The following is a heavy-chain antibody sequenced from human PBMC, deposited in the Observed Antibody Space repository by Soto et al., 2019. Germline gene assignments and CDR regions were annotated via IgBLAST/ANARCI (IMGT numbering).Heavy chain of an antibody. Sequence: GSLRLSCAASGFSLSNYVMNWVRQAPGKGLEWISSIGSSSGTMFHADSVKGRFTISTDSAKNSLYLQMNSLRADDTAIYYCARVPSSGWPSFFDYWGLGTLVTVSS. D-gene: IGHD6-19*01. CDR1: GFSLSNYV. J-gene: IGHJ4*02. CDR2: IGSSSGTM. V-gene: IGHV3-48*01. CDR3: ARVPSSGWPSFFDY.